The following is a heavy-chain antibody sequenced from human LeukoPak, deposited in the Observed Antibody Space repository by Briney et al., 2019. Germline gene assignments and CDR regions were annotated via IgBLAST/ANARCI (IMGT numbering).Heavy chain of an antibody. V-gene: IGHV4-34*01. CDR2: INHSGST. J-gene: IGHJ4*02. D-gene: IGHD3-16*02. CDR1: GGSFSGYY. Sequence: SETLSLTCAVYGGSFSGYYWSWLRQPPGKGLEWIGEINHSGSTNYNPSLKSRVTISVDTSKNQFSLKLSSVTAADTAVYYCARRRYYDYVWGSYRTFDYWGQGTLVTVSS. CDR3: ARRRYYDYVWGSYRTFDY.